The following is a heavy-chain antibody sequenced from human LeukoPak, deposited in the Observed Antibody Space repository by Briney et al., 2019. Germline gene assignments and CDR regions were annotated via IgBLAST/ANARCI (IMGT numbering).Heavy chain of an antibody. V-gene: IGHV1-18*04. CDR2: ISAYNGNT. Sequence: APVKVSCKASGYTFTSYGISWVRRAPGQGLEWMGWISAYNGNTNYAQKLQGRVTMTTDTSMSTAYMELRSLRSDDTAVYYCARDDLAAAGAYYYYGMDVWGKGTTVTVSS. J-gene: IGHJ6*04. CDR1: GYTFTSYG. CDR3: ARDDLAAAGAYYYYGMDV. D-gene: IGHD6-13*01.